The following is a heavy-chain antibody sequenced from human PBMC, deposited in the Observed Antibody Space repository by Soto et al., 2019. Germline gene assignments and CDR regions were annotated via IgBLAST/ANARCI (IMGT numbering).Heavy chain of an antibody. Sequence: QVQLQQWGAGLLKPSETLSLTCAVYGGSFSGYYWTWIRQPPGKGLEWIGEMNHRGSTNYNPSLKSRVTISVDTSKNQFSLKLSSVTAADTAVYYCARESPLVHFDYWGQGTLVTVSS. CDR3: ARESPLVHFDY. CDR1: GGSFSGYY. V-gene: IGHV4-34*01. D-gene: IGHD2-8*02. J-gene: IGHJ4*02. CDR2: MNHRGST.